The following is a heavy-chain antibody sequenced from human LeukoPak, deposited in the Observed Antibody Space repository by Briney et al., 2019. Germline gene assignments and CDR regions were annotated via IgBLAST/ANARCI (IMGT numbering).Heavy chain of an antibody. CDR3: ASDVHGDYGSGWFDP. CDR2: IMPLFGTA. Sequence: SVKVSCKTSGGTFNNSAISWVRQAPGQGLEWLGGIMPLFGTAGYAQKFQGRVTITKDESTRTVYLELTSWTSDDTAVCYCASDVHGDYGSGWFDPWGQGTLASVSS. CDR1: GGTFNNSA. D-gene: IGHD4-17*01. J-gene: IGHJ5*02. V-gene: IGHV1-69*05.